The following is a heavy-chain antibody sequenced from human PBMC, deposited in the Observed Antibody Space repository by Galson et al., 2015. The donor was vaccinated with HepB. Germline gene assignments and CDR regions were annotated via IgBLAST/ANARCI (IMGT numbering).Heavy chain of an antibody. CDR2: ISSSSSYM. J-gene: IGHJ6*02. Sequence: SLRLSCAASGFTFSSYSMNWVRQAPGKGLEWVSSISSSSSYMYYADSVKGRFTISRDNAKNSLYLQMNSLRAEDTAVYYCARDDYDFWSAPPPHYYYYGMDVWGQGTTVTVSS. V-gene: IGHV3-21*01. CDR1: GFTFSSYS. D-gene: IGHD3-3*01. CDR3: ARDDYDFWSAPPPHYYYYGMDV.